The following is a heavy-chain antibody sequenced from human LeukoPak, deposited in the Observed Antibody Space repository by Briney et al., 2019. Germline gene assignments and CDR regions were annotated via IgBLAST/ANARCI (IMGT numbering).Heavy chain of an antibody. CDR3: ARDQGSGWWAY. Sequence: PGGSLRLSCAASGFTFRSYNSHWVRQAPGKGLEWVSFISSSSSSIYYADSVKGRFTISRDNAKNSLYLQVNSLRAEDTAVYYCARDQGSGWWAYWGQGTLVTVSS. D-gene: IGHD6-19*01. CDR1: GFTFRSYN. J-gene: IGHJ4*02. V-gene: IGHV3-21*01. CDR2: ISSSSSSI.